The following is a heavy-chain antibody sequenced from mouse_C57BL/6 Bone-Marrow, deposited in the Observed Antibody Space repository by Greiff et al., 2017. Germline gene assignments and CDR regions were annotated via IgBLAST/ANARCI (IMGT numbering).Heavy chain of an antibody. CDR1: GYTFTSYW. V-gene: IGHV1-64*01. CDR2: IHPNSGST. D-gene: IGHD1-1*01. CDR3: AREDYYGSSYDYAMDY. J-gene: IGHJ4*01. Sequence: QVQLQQPGAELVKPGASVKLSCKASGYTFTSYWMHWVKQRPGQGLEWIGMIHPNSGSTNYNEKFKSKATLTVDKSSSTAYMQLSSLTSEDSAVYYCAREDYYGSSYDYAMDYLGQGTSVTVSS.